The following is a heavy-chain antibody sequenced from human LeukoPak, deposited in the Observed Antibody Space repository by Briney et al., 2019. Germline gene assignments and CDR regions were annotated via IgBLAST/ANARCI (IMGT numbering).Heavy chain of an antibody. CDR1: GGSISSSSYY. J-gene: IGHJ4*02. CDR2: IYYSGST. D-gene: IGHD2-2*01. V-gene: IGHV4-39*07. CDR3: ARGPGVPAATRIDY. Sequence: SETLSLTCTVSGGSISSSSYYWGWIRQPPGKGLEWIGSIYYSGSTYYNPSLKSRVTISVDTSKNQFSLKLSSVTAADTAVYYCARGPGVPAATRIDYWGQGTLVTVSS.